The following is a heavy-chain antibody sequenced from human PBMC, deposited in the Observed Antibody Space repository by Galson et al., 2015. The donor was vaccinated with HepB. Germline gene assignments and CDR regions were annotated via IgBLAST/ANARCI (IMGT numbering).Heavy chain of an antibody. J-gene: IGHJ4*02. Sequence: SLRLSCAASGLSFSSYAMSWVRQAPGKGLEWVSGISGSGASTSYADSVKGRFTISRDNSKNTLYLQMNSLRAEDTAVYYCAKRENIVLVTAIRYFDYWGQGTLVTVSS. CDR2: ISGSGAST. V-gene: IGHV3-23*01. D-gene: IGHD2-21*02. CDR1: GLSFSSYA. CDR3: AKRENIVLVTAIRYFDY.